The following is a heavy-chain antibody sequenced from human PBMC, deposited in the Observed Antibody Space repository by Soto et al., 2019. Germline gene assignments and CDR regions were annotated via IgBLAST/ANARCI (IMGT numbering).Heavy chain of an antibody. CDR1: GGSISSGGYS. J-gene: IGHJ4*02. CDR2: IYYSGST. Sequence: ASETLSLTCAVSGGSISSGGYSWSWIRQPPGKGLEWIGYIYYSGSTNYNPALKSRVTISVDTSKSQFSLKLSSVTAADTAVYYCARRYGGNFDYWGQGTLVTVSS. CDR3: ARRYGGNFDY. V-gene: IGHV4-61*08. D-gene: IGHD1-26*01.